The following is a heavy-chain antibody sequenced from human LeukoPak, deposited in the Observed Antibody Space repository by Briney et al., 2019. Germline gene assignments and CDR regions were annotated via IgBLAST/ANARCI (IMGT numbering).Heavy chain of an antibody. CDR2: ISSSSSTI. V-gene: IGHV3-48*01. D-gene: IGHD6-13*01. CDR1: GFTFSSYS. CDR3: ARGGSSWYAAIDY. Sequence: GGSLRLSCAASGFTFSSYSMNWVRQAPGKGLEWVSYISSSSSTIYYADSVKGRFTISRDNAKNSLYLQMNSLRAEDTAVYYCARGGSSWYAAIDYWGQGTLVTVSS. J-gene: IGHJ4*02.